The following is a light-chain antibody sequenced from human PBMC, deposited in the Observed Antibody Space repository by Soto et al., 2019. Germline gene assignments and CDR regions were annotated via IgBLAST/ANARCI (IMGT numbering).Light chain of an antibody. CDR3: KQRSNWPIT. CDR1: QSVKTF. CDR2: DAY. Sequence: EIFLAQSPATLSLSPGERATPSFRASQSVKTFLVWYQQRPGQAHSLPIHDAYHRAAGIQARFSGSGSGTDFTLTIRSLEPEDFAVYYCKQRSNWPITFGQGTRLEIK. V-gene: IGKV3-11*01. J-gene: IGKJ5*01.